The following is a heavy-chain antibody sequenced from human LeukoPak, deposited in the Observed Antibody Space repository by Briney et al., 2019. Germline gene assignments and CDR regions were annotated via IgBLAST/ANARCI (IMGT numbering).Heavy chain of an antibody. J-gene: IGHJ4*02. CDR2: IRNKANSYTT. V-gene: IGHV3-72*01. CDR1: GFTFSDHY. D-gene: IGHD1-7*01. CDR3: ARVNGNYYLDY. Sequence: GGSLRLSCAASGFTFSDHYMDWVCQAPGKGLEWVSRIRNKANSYTTECAASVKGRFTISRDDSKNSVFLQMSSLKTEDTAVYYCARVNGNYYLDYWGQGTLVTVSS.